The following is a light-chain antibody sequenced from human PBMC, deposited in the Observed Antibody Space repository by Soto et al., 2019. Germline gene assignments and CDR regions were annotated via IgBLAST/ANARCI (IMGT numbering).Light chain of an antibody. CDR2: EVS. J-gene: IGLJ3*02. CDR3: SSYTSTSTLVV. CDR1: SSDVGDYNY. Sequence: QSVLTQTASVSGSPGQSITISCTGTSSDVGDYNYVSWYQQHPGKAPKLMIYEVSNRPSGVSNRFSGSKSGNTASLTISGLQAEDEADYYCSSYTSTSTLVVFGGGTQLTVL. V-gene: IGLV2-14*01.